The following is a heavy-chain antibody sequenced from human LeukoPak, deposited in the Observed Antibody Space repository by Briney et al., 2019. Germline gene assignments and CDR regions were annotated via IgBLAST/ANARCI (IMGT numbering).Heavy chain of an antibody. CDR3: ASNYYGSGSLDY. Sequence: SETLSLTCTVSGGSISSSGYYWGWIRQPPGKGLEWIGSIYYSGSTNYNPSLKSRVTISVDTSKIQFSLKMSSVTAADTAVYYCASNYYGSGSLDYWGQGNLVTVSS. J-gene: IGHJ4*02. D-gene: IGHD3-10*01. CDR1: GGSISSSGYY. CDR2: IYYSGST. V-gene: IGHV4-39*07.